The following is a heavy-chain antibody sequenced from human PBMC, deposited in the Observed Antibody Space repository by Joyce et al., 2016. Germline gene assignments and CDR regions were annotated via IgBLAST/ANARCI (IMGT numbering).Heavy chain of an antibody. CDR1: GYTFTAYY. V-gene: IGHV1-2*07. CDR3: AREGGYSGSDCLDF. J-gene: IGHJ4*02. CDR2: VEPNSGDT. D-gene: IGHD5-12*01. Sequence: QVQLVQSGSELRKPGASVKVSCKASGYTFTAYYLHWVRQAPGQGLEWMGWVEPNSGDTSHAHQVQGRVTMTRDTSFTTGDMELGSVRSDDAALYYCAREGGYSGSDCLDFWGQGTLVSVSS.